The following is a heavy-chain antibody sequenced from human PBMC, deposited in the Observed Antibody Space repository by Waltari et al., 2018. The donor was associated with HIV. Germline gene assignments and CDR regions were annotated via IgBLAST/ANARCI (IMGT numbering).Heavy chain of an antibody. CDR2: IYTSGST. D-gene: IGHD3-3*01. J-gene: IGHJ5*02. V-gene: IGHV4-61*02. CDR3: ARAYYDFWSGTGSSGNWFDP. Sequence: QVQLQASGPGLVKPSQTLSLTCTVSGGSISSGCYYWSWIRQPAGKGLELIGRIYTSGSTNYNPSLKSRVTISVDTSKNQFSLKLRSVTAADTAVYYCARAYYDFWSGTGSSGNWFDPWGQGTLVTVSS. CDR1: GGSISSGCYY.